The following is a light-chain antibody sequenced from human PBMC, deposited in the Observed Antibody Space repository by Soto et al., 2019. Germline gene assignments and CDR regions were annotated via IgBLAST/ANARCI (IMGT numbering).Light chain of an antibody. Sequence: EIVLTQSPGIMYLSPGERATLFCRASQPVGRSYLCRYQQKYGQAPRLLLFGPSTRATGVPYRFSGDGSGTTFTPTISSLDPEDFGVYYCHQYDSSPPWTFGQGTRVEVK. CDR2: GPS. V-gene: IGKV3-20*01. CDR1: QPVGRSY. J-gene: IGKJ1*01. CDR3: HQYDSSPPWT.